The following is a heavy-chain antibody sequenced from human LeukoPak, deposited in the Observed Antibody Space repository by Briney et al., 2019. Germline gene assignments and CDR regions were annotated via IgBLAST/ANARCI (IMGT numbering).Heavy chain of an antibody. V-gene: IGHV1-24*01. D-gene: IGHD3-22*01. Sequence: ASVTVSCKVSGYTLTELSMHWVRQAPGKGLEWMGGFDPEDGETIYAQKFQGRVTMIEDTSTDTAYMELSSLRSEDTAVYYCALRDGGYYYVFDYWGQGTLVTVSS. J-gene: IGHJ4*02. CDR2: FDPEDGET. CDR3: ALRDGGYYYVFDY. CDR1: GYTLTELS.